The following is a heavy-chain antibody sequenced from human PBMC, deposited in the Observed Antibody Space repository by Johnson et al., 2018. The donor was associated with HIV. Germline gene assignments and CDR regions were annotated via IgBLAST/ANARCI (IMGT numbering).Heavy chain of an antibody. Sequence: QMQLVESGGGVVQPGGSLRLSCAASGFTFSSYGMHWVRQAPGKGLEWVAFIRYDGSYKYYADSVKGRFTISRDNSKNTLYLQMNSLRAEDTAVYYCAKDLSGYSYGYGAFDIWGQGTMVTVSS. CDR3: AKDLSGYSYGYGAFDI. D-gene: IGHD5-18*01. J-gene: IGHJ3*02. V-gene: IGHV3-30*02. CDR2: IRYDGSYK. CDR1: GFTFSSYG.